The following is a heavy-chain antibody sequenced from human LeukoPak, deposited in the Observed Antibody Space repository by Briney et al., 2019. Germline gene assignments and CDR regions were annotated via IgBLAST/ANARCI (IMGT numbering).Heavy chain of an antibody. V-gene: IGHV1-69*04. CDR3: ARDPYYYGSETFDY. D-gene: IGHD3-10*01. J-gene: IGHJ4*02. CDR2: IIPILGIA. CDR1: GGTFSSYA. Sequence: ASVKVSCKASGGTFSSYAISWVRQAPGQGLEWMGRIIPILGIANYAQKFQGRVTITADKSTSTAYMELSSLRSEDTAVYYCARDPYYYGSETFDYWGQGTLVTVSS.